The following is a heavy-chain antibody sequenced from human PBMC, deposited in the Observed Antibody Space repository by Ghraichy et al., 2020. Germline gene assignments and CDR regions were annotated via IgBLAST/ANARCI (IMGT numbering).Heavy chain of an antibody. CDR1: GFTFSSYG. J-gene: IGHJ3*02. CDR3: ARWGISISYYYDSSGPGAFDI. V-gene: IGHV3-33*01. D-gene: IGHD3-22*01. Sequence: LTCAASGFTFSSYGMHWVRQAPGEGLEWVAVIWYDGSNKYYADSVKGRFTISRDNSKNTLYLQMNSLRAEDTAVYYCARWGISISYYYDSSGPGAFDIWGQGTMVTVSS. CDR2: IWYDGSNK.